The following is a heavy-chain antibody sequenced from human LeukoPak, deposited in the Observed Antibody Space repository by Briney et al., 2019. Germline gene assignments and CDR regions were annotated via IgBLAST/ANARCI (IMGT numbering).Heavy chain of an antibody. CDR1: GFTFSSYW. D-gene: IGHD5-24*01. V-gene: IGHV3-74*01. J-gene: IGHJ4*02. CDR3: AKDDAWIQFGD. Sequence: GGSLRLAWAASGFTFSSYWMHWVRHAPGKGLVWVSRINSDGRSTIYADSVKGRFTISRDNAKNTLHLQMNSLRPADTAVYYCAKDDAWIQFGDWGRGTLVTVSS. CDR2: INSDGRST.